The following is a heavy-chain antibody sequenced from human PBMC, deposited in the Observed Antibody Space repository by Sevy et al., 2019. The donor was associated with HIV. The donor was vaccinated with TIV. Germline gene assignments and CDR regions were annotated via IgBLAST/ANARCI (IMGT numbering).Heavy chain of an antibody. Sequence: SETLSLTCTVSGASISTYYWTWIRQLPGKGLEWIGYIYSTGSTIYNPSLGSRVSISIDTSQSQFSLNLSFGAAADTAVYFLATFRFSSGWYSGFDYWGQGTLVTVSS. CDR3: ATFRFSSGWYSGFDY. V-gene: IGHV4-59*01. J-gene: IGHJ4*02. CDR1: GASISTYY. CDR2: IYSTGST. D-gene: IGHD6-19*01.